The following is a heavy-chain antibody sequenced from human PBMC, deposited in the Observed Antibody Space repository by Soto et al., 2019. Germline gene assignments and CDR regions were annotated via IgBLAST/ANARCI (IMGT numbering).Heavy chain of an antibody. D-gene: IGHD6-13*01. CDR2: IYYSGST. Sequence: PSETLSLTCTVSGGSISSYYWSWIRQPPGKGLEWIGYIYYSGSTNYNPSLKSRVTISVDTSKNQFSLKLSSVTAADTAVYYCARSGAAAIMPKAYWGQGTLVTVSS. CDR1: GGSISSYY. J-gene: IGHJ4*02. CDR3: ARSGAAAIMPKAY. V-gene: IGHV4-59*01.